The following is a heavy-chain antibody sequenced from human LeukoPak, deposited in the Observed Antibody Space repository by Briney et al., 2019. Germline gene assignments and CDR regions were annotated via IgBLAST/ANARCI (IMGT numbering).Heavy chain of an antibody. Sequence: GGSLRLSCAASGFTFSDYYMSWIRQAPGKGLEWVSYISSSSSYTNYADSVKGRFTISRDNAKNSLYLQMNSLRAEDTAVYYCAREPLGEAGDYSDYWGQGTLVTVSS. CDR3: AREPLGEAGDYSDY. V-gene: IGHV3-11*06. J-gene: IGHJ4*02. CDR2: ISSSSSYT. CDR1: GFTFSDYY. D-gene: IGHD3-10*01.